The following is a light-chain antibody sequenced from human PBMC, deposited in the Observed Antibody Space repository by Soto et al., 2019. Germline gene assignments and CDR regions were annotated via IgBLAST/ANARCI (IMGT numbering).Light chain of an antibody. CDR1: SSDVGSYNL. CDR3: CSYAGRNVV. CDR2: EGS. J-gene: IGLJ2*01. V-gene: IGLV2-23*01. Sequence: QSALTQPASVSGSPGQSITISCTGTSSDVGSYNLVSWYQQHPGKAPKLMIYEGSKRPSGVSNRFSGSKSGNTASLTISGLQAEDEADYYCCSYAGRNVVFGGGTQLNVL.